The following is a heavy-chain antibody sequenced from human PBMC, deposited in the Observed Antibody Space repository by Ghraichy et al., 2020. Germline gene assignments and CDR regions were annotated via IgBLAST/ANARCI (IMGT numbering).Heavy chain of an antibody. CDR2: ISGSGGST. V-gene: IGHV3-23*01. Sequence: GESLNISCAASGFTFSSYAMSWVRQAPGKGLEWVSAISGSGGSTYYADSVKGRFTISRDNSKNTLYLQMNSLRAEDTAVYYCAKVVRVFGVDNDYWGHGTRVTVSS. CDR1: GFTFSSYA. D-gene: IGHD3-3*01. J-gene: IGHJ4*01. CDR3: AKVVRVFGVDNDY.